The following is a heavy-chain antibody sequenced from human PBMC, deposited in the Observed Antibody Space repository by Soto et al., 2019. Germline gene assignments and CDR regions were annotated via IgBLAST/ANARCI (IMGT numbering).Heavy chain of an antibody. CDR3: ARDRQPDGIWTFDC. J-gene: IGHJ4*02. D-gene: IGHD2-15*01. CDR2: IFSGGVTT. V-gene: IGHV3-23*01. Sequence: PGGSLRLSCSASGFTVSTYTMGWVRLAPGKGLEWVSTIFSGGVTTKYADSVTGRFSISRDNSKNILYLQMNSLGVDDTAVYYCARDRQPDGIWTFDCWGRGILVTVSS. CDR1: GFTVSTYT.